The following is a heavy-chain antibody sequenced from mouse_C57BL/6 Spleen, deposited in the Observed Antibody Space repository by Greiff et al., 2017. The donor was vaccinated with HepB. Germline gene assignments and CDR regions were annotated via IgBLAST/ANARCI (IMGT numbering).Heavy chain of an antibody. D-gene: IGHD2-5*01. J-gene: IGHJ2*01. Sequence: QVQLKQPGAELVKPGASVKMSCKASGYTFTSYWITWVKQRPGQGLEWIGDIYPGSGSTNYNEKFKSKATLTVDTSSSTAYMQLSSLTSEDSAVYYCARLDSNYREEYYFDYWGQGTTLTVSS. CDR3: ARLDSNYREEYYFDY. CDR2: IYPGSGST. V-gene: IGHV1-55*01. CDR1: GYTFTSYW.